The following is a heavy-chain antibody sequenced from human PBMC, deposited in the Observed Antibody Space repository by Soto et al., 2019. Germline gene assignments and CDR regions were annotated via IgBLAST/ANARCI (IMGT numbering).Heavy chain of an antibody. Sequence: PSETLSLTCTVSGGSISGYYWSWIRQPPGTALEWIGYVYYSGITNYTPSLKSRLTISVDTSKNQFSLKLNSVTAADTAVYYCERHXHXXXXXXDYWGQGTLVTXXS. J-gene: IGHJ4*02. CDR1: GGSISGYY. CDR2: VYYSGIT. V-gene: IGHV4-59*08. CDR3: ERHXHXXXXXXDY.